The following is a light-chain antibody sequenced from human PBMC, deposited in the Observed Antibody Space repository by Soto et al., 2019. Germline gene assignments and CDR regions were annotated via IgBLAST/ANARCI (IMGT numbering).Light chain of an antibody. CDR2: GAS. J-gene: IGKJ3*01. CDR3: QHYGTSAL. V-gene: IGKV3-20*01. Sequence: EIVLTQSPGTLSLSPGERATLSCRASQSVSSSYLAWYQQKPGQAPRLLIYGASSRATGIPDRFSVSASGTDFTLTISRLEPEDFAVYYCQHYGTSALFGPGNKVEIK. CDR1: QSVSSSY.